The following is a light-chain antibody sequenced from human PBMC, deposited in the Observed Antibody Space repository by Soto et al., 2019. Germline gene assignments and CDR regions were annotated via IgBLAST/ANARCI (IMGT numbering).Light chain of an antibody. CDR1: SSDVGGYNY. Sequence: QSALTQPASVSGSPGQSITISCTGTSSDVGGYNYVSWYQQLPGKAPKLMIYEVSNRPSGVSNRFSGSRSGNTASLTISGLQAEDEADYYCSSYTSISTLVVFGGGTKLTVL. J-gene: IGLJ2*01. CDR3: SSYTSISTLVV. CDR2: EVS. V-gene: IGLV2-14*01.